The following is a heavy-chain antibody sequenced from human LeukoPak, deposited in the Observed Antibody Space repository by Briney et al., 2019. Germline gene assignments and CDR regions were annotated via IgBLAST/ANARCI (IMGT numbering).Heavy chain of an antibody. CDR3: ARGPGVCSGGSCYPLTFDY. Sequence: SETLSLTCTVSGGSISSGGYYWSWIRQHPGKGLEWIGYIYYSGSTYYNPSLKSRVTISVDTSKNQFSLKLSSVTAADTAVYYCARGPGVCSGGSCYPLTFDYWGQGTLVTVSS. D-gene: IGHD2-15*01. CDR2: IYYSGST. J-gene: IGHJ4*02. CDR1: GGSISSGGYY. V-gene: IGHV4-31*03.